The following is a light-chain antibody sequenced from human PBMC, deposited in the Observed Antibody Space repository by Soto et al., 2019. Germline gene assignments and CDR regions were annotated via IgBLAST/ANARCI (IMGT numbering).Light chain of an antibody. Sequence: EIVLTQSPATLSLSPGERATLSCRASESVSTFLAWYQQKPGQAPRLLIYEASSRATGIPARFSGGGSGTDFTLTISSLEPEDFATYYCQQYNSYPITFGQGTRLEIK. CDR2: EAS. CDR3: QQYNSYPIT. CDR1: ESVSTF. J-gene: IGKJ5*01. V-gene: IGKV3-11*01.